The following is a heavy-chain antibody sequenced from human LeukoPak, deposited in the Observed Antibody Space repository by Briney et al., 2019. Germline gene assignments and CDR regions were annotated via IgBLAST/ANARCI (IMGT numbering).Heavy chain of an antibody. J-gene: IGHJ4*02. D-gene: IGHD2-21*01. CDR3: ARGHCGGDFYSGDY. CDR2: IKSKTDGGTT. CDR1: GFPFCNAR. V-gene: IGHV3-15*01. Sequence: GGSLTLSCAVSGFPFCNARASWARHAPGEGGEWGGCIKSKTDGGTTDYAAPVKCRFTISRDDSKNTLYLQMNSLKTEDAAVYYCARGHCGGDFYSGDYWGQGTLVTVSS.